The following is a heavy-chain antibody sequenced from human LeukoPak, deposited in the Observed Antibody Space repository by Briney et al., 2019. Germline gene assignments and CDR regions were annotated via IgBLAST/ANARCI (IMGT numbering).Heavy chain of an antibody. D-gene: IGHD1-26*01. V-gene: IGHV4-31*03. CDR2: IYHSGST. CDR1: GGSISSDGYY. Sequence: SQTLSLTCTVSGGSISSDGYYWSWFRQHPGKGLEWIGYIYHSGSTYYNPSLKSRVTISVDTSKNQFSLKLSSVTAADTAVYYCARDILGYFDYWGQGTLVTVSS. J-gene: IGHJ4*02. CDR3: ARDILGYFDY.